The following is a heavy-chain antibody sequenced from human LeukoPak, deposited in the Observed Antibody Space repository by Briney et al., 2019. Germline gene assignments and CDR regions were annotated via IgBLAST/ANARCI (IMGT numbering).Heavy chain of an antibody. V-gene: IGHV3-21*01. J-gene: IGHJ4*02. CDR3: ANHLACGSTSCPSFDY. D-gene: IGHD2-2*01. CDR1: GFTVSSNY. Sequence: GGSLRLSCAASGFTVSSNYMSWDRQAPGKGLEWVSSISDDSNYIYYADSVKGRFTISRDNAKNSLYLQMNSLRAEDTAVYYCANHLACGSTSCPSFDYWGQGTLVTVSS. CDR2: ISDDSNYI.